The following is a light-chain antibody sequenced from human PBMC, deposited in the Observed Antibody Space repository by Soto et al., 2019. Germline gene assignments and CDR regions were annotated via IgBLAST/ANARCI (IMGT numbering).Light chain of an antibody. J-gene: IGKJ4*01. Sequence: EIVMTQSPATLSVSPGERATLSCRASQSVSSKLAWYQQKPGQAPRLLIYSASTRATGIPARFSGSGSETESTLTISSLQSEDFAAYYCQQYNNWPLTFGGGTKVDIK. V-gene: IGKV3-15*01. CDR3: QQYNNWPLT. CDR1: QSVSSK. CDR2: SAS.